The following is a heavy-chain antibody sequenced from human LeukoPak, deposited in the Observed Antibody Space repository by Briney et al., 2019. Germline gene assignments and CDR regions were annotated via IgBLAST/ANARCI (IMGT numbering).Heavy chain of an antibody. D-gene: IGHD3-9*01. V-gene: IGHV3-23*01. Sequence: GGSLRLSCAASGFTFSSYAMSWVRQAPGKGLEWVSAISGSGGSTYYADSVKGRFTISRDNSKNTLYLQMNSLRAEDTAVYYCAKARAYYDILTGYPRPYYYYGMDVWGQGTTVTVSS. CDR3: AKARAYYDILTGYPRPYYYYGMDV. CDR1: GFTFSSYA. J-gene: IGHJ6*02. CDR2: ISGSGGST.